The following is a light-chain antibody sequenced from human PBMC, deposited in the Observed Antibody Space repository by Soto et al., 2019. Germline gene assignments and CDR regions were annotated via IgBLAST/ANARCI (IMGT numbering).Light chain of an antibody. V-gene: IGKV1-39*01. Sequence: DSQTTQSPSPLSASVGSRAPITCRASQTISIFLNWYQHKPGKPPTPLIYTASSLQSGVPSRFSGSGSGTDFTLTISSLQPEDFATYYCQQSYKTPLTFGGGTKVDI. CDR3: QQSYKTPLT. CDR1: QTISIF. CDR2: TAS. J-gene: IGKJ4*01.